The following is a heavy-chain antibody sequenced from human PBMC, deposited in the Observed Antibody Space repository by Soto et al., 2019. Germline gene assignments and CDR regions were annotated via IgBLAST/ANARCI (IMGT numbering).Heavy chain of an antibody. Sequence: PGGSLRLSCAASGFTFSNAWMNWVRQAPGKGLEWVGRIKSKTDGGTTDYAAPVKGRFTISRDDSKNTLYLQMNSLKTEDTAVYYCTTVSYYYDSSGYYPDEYAFGIWGQGTMVTVSS. CDR2: IKSKTDGGTT. J-gene: IGHJ3*02. CDR1: GFTFSNAW. D-gene: IGHD3-22*01. CDR3: TTVSYYYDSSGYYPDEYAFGI. V-gene: IGHV3-15*07.